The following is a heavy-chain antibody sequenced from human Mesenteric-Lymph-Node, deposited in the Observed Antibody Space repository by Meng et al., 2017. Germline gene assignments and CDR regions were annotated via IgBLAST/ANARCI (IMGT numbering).Heavy chain of an antibody. J-gene: IGHJ3*02. CDR1: GYTLGDNY. Sequence: ASVKVSCKASGYTLGDNYVHWVRQAPGQGLEWMGWISAYNGNTNYAQKLQGRVTMTTDTSTSTAYMELRSLRSDDTAVYYCARGRDSGYYYGAHAFDIWGQGTMVTVSS. CDR2: ISAYNGNT. V-gene: IGHV1-18*01. D-gene: IGHD3-22*01. CDR3: ARGRDSGYYYGAHAFDI.